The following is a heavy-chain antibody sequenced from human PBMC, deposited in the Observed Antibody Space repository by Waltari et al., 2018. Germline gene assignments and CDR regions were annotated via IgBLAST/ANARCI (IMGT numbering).Heavy chain of an antibody. CDR1: GFTFSRYG. J-gene: IGHJ6*03. D-gene: IGHD6-6*01. Sequence: QVQLVESGGGVVQPGRSLRLSCAASGFTFSRYGMHWVRQAPGKGLAWVAVIWYDGSNKYYADSVKGRFTISRDNSKNTLYLQMNSLRAEDTAVYYCAKAGYSSSSWSLYYYYYYMDVWGKGTTVTVSS. CDR3: AKAGYSSSSWSLYYYYYYMDV. V-gene: IGHV3-33*06. CDR2: IWYDGSNK.